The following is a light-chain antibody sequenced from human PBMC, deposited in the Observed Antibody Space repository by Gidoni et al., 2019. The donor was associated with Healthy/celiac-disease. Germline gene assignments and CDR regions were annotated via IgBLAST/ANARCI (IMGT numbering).Light chain of an antibody. V-gene: IGKV3-20*01. J-gene: IGKJ2*04. CDR3: QQYGSSPMCS. Sequence: EIVLTLSPGTLSLSPGERAILSCRASQCVSSSYLAWYQQKPGQAPRLLIYGESSRTTGIPDRFSSSGCGTDFTLTISRREPEDFAVYYCQQYGSSPMCSFGQGTKLEIK. CDR1: QCVSSSY. CDR2: GES.